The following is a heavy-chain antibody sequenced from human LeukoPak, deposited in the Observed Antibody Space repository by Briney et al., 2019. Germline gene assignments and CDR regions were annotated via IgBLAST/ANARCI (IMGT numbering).Heavy chain of an antibody. D-gene: IGHD3-22*01. CDR3: VRDDLHSYYYDSSGYYSGFDY. CDR2: ISSSGSTI. Sequence: GGSLRLSCAASGFTFSSYEMNWVRQAPGKGLEWVSYISSSGSTIYYADSVKGRFTISRDNAKNSLYLQMNSLRAEDTAVYYCVRDDLHSYYYDSSGYYSGFDYWGQGTLVTVSS. V-gene: IGHV3-48*03. CDR1: GFTFSSYE. J-gene: IGHJ4*02.